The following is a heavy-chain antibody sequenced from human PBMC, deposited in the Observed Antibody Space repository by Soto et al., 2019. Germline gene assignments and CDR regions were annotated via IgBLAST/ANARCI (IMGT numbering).Heavy chain of an antibody. CDR1: GFTFSSYG. D-gene: IGHD3-10*01. CDR3: ARESEFPGYYYGMDV. J-gene: IGHJ6*02. V-gene: IGHV3-33*01. Sequence: QVQLVESGGGVVQLGRSLRLSCAASGFTFSSYGMHWVRQAPGKGLEWVAVIWYDGSNKYYADSVKGRFTISRDNSKNTLYLQMNSLRAEDTAVYYCARESEFPGYYYGMDVWGQGTTVTVSS. CDR2: IWYDGSNK.